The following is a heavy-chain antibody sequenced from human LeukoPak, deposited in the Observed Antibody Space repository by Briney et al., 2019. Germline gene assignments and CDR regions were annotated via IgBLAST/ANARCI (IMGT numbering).Heavy chain of an antibody. CDR2: LSSDGVDK. J-gene: IGHJ4*02. CDR3: ARDPASSFDY. Sequence: PGGSLRLSCAASGFTFSSYVMHWVRQAPGKGLEWVAILSSDGVDKRYADSVQGRFTISRDDSKNTLYLQMNSLRDEDTAVYYCARDPASSFDYWGQGTLVTVSS. D-gene: IGHD2-15*01. V-gene: IGHV3-30-3*01. CDR1: GFTFSSYV.